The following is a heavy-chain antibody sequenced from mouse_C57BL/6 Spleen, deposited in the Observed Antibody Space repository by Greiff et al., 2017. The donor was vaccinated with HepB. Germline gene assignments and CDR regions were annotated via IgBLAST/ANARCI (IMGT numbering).Heavy chain of an antibody. Sequence: EVKLMESGGGLVKPGGSLKLSCAASGFTFSDYGMHWVRQAPEKGLEWVAYISSGSSTIYYADTVKGRFTISRDNAKNTLFLQMTSLRSEDTAMYYCARLGGLRRGYAMDYWGQGTSVTVSS. CDR3: ARLGGLRRGYAMDY. V-gene: IGHV5-17*01. CDR2: ISSGSSTI. D-gene: IGHD2-4*01. CDR1: GFTFSDYG. J-gene: IGHJ4*01.